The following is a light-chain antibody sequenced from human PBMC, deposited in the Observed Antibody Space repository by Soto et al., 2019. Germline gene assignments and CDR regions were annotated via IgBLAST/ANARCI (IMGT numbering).Light chain of an antibody. CDR1: QSVSSSY. Sequence: EIVLTQSPGTLSFSPGERSTLTCRASQSVSSSYLAWLQQKPGQAPRLLIYGASSRATGIPDRFSGSGSGTDSTLTISRLEPEDFAVYYCQQYGNAPFTFGPGTKLDIK. CDR3: QQYGNAPFT. V-gene: IGKV3-20*01. J-gene: IGKJ3*01. CDR2: GAS.